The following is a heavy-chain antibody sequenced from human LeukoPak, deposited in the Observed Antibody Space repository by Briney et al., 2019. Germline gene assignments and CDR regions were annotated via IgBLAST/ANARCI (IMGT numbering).Heavy chain of an antibody. V-gene: IGHV4-39*07. J-gene: IGHJ6*02. CDR3: ARNKWELGYYYGMDV. CDR1: GGSISSRDYY. D-gene: IGHD1-26*01. CDR2: IYHSGST. Sequence: SETLSLTCTVSGGSISSRDYYWSWIRQPPGKGLEWIGEIYHSGSTNYNPSLKSRVTILLDKSKNQFSLKLSSVTAADTAVYYCARNKWELGYYYGMDVWGQGATVTVYS.